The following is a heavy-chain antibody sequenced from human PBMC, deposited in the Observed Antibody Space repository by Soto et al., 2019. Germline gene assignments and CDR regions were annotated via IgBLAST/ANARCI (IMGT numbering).Heavy chain of an antibody. CDR2: ISYDGSNK. J-gene: IGHJ6*02. Sequence: PGGSLRLSCAASGFTFSSYAMHWVRQAPGKGLEWEAVISYDGSNKYYADSVKGRFTISRDNSKNTLYLQMNSLRAEDTAVYYCASGPGIAAAGTQGGDYYYGMDVWGQGTTVTVSS. V-gene: IGHV3-30-3*01. D-gene: IGHD6-13*01. CDR1: GFTFSSYA. CDR3: ASGPGIAAAGTQGGDYYYGMDV.